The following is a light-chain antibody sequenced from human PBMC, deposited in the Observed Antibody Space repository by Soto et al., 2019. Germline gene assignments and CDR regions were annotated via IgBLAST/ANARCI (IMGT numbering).Light chain of an antibody. CDR1: SSDVGVYNY. Sequence: QSALTQPASVSGSPGQSITISCTGTSSDVGVYNYVSWYQHHPGKAPKLMIYEVSNRPSGISSRFSDSKSGNTASLTISGLQAEDEADYYCSSYTSDSTTVFGGGTKLTVL. J-gene: IGLJ3*02. V-gene: IGLV2-14*01. CDR2: EVS. CDR3: SSYTSDSTTV.